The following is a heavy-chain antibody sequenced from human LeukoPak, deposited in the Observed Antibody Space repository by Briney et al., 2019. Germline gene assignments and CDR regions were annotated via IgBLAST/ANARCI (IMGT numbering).Heavy chain of an antibody. CDR1: GGSISSGDYY. CDR2: IYYSGST. D-gene: IGHD4-17*01. CDR3: ARKGTTTVTALDY. Sequence: SQTLSLTCTVSGGSISSGDYYWSWIRQPPGKGLEWIGYIYYSGSTYYNPSLKSRVTISVDTSKNQFSLKLSSVTAADTAVYYCARKGTTTVTALDYWGQGTLVTVSS. V-gene: IGHV4-30-4*01. J-gene: IGHJ4*02.